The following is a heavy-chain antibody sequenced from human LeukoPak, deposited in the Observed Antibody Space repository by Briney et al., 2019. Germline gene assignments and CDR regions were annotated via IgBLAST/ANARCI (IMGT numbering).Heavy chain of an antibody. D-gene: IGHD1-26*01. CDR1: GFTFSSYG. Sequence: GGSLRLSCAASGFTFSSYGMSWVRQPPGKGLEWVSAISGSGGSTYYADSVKGRFTISRDNSKNTLYLQMNSLRAEDTAVYYCAKASPSGSYYFDYWGQGTLVTVSS. CDR2: ISGSGGST. CDR3: AKASPSGSYYFDY. V-gene: IGHV3-23*01. J-gene: IGHJ4*02.